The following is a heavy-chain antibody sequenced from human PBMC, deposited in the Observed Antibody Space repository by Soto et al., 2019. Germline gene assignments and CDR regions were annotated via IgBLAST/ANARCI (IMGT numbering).Heavy chain of an antibody. CDR3: ARIPRYSFPTSDDLDS. J-gene: IGHJ4*02. CDR2: ITPIYPTT. D-gene: IGHD5-18*01. CDR1: GGTFYTYT. Sequence: SGEVSCRASGGTFYTYTFSWVRQAPGQGLEWMGSITPIYPTTNYAEKFQGRLTVTADGSTSTAYMELSSLTSDDTAVYYCARIPRYSFPTSDDLDSWGQGTLVTVSS. V-gene: IGHV1-69*13.